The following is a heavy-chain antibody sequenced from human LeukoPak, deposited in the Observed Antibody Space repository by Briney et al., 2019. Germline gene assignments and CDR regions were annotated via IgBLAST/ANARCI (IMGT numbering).Heavy chain of an antibody. D-gene: IGHD3-22*01. Sequence: GASVKVSCKASGYTFTGYYMHWVRQAPGQGLEWMGWINPNSGGTNYAQKFQGRVTMTRNTSISTAYMELSRLRSDDTAVYYCARVDTMIVVAVPLTDAFDIWGQGTMVTVSS. J-gene: IGHJ3*02. V-gene: IGHV1-2*02. CDR1: GYTFTGYY. CDR3: ARVDTMIVVAVPLTDAFDI. CDR2: INPNSGGT.